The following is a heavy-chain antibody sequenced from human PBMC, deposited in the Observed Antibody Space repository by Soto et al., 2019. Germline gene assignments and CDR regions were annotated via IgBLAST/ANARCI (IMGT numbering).Heavy chain of an antibody. Sequence: GGSLRLSCAASEFTFTYAWMSWVRQAPGKGLEWVGRIKSKTDGGTTDYAAPVKGRFTISRDESQNTLYLQMNSLKTEDTAVYYCTSLYYGHWGQGTLVTVSS. CDR1: EFTFTYAW. CDR2: IKSKTDGGTT. CDR3: TSLYYGH. D-gene: IGHD3-16*02. J-gene: IGHJ4*02. V-gene: IGHV3-15*01.